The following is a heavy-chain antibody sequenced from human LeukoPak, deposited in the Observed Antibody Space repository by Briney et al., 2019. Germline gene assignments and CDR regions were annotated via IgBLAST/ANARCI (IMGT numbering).Heavy chain of an antibody. V-gene: IGHV3-21*01. J-gene: IGHJ1*01. CDR2: ITSSSSYI. Sequence: GGSLRLSCAASGFTFSSYGMNWVRQAPGKGLEWVSSITSSSSYIYYADSVKGQFTISRDNAKNSLYLQMNSLRAEDTAIYYCATYSRLNAREFQCWGQGTVVTVSS. CDR3: ATYSRLNAREFQC. CDR1: GFTFSSYG. D-gene: IGHD3-10*02.